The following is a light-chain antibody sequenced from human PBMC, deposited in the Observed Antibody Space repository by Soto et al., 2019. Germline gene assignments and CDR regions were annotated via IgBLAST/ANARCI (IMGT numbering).Light chain of an antibody. CDR3: EQYNDWPPYT. CDR1: QTVTGA. CDR2: GAS. J-gene: IGKJ2*01. V-gene: IGKV3-15*01. Sequence: EILITQSPATLSVSPGERATLSCRASQTVTGAFAWYQQKPGQAPRLLIYGASTRASGIPDRFSGSGSGTEFTLTISSLQSEDFAVYYCEQYNDWPPYTFGQGTNVEIK.